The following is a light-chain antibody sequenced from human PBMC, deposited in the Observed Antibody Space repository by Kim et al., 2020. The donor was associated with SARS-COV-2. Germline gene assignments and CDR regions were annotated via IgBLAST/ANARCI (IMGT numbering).Light chain of an antibody. Sequence: EKVMTQSPATLSVSPGERATLSCRASQSVNSDLAWYQQKPGQAPRLLIYGASTRATGIPAKFSGSGSGTEFTLTIDSLQSEDFAVYYCQQYNDWPVTFGGGTKVDIK. J-gene: IGKJ4*01. CDR1: QSVNSD. CDR3: QQYNDWPVT. V-gene: IGKV3-15*01. CDR2: GAS.